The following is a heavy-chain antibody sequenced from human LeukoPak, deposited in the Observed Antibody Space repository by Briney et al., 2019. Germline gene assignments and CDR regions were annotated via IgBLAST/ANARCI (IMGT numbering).Heavy chain of an antibody. Sequence: GGSLRLSCAASGFTFSSYAMSWVRQAPGKGLEWVSAISGSGGSTYYADSVKGRFTISRDNSKNTLYLQMNSLRAEDTAVYYCAKARGRVVVVPAALWNDAFDIWGQGTKVTVSS. CDR1: GFTFSSYA. CDR2: ISGSGGST. D-gene: IGHD2-2*01. J-gene: IGHJ3*02. CDR3: AKARGRVVVVPAALWNDAFDI. V-gene: IGHV3-23*01.